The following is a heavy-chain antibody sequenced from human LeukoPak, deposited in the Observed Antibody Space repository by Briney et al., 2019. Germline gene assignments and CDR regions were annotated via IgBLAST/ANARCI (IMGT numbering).Heavy chain of an antibody. V-gene: IGHV3-23*01. CDR1: GFTFDNYA. D-gene: IGHD2-21*02. CDR3: ARDGNAAYCGGDCYLPWYYYGMDV. Sequence: GGSLRLSCAASGFTFDNYAMSWVHQAPGKGLEWVSGVSDGAGRTSYADSVTGRFTISRDNARRILYLQMNSLRAEDTAVYYCARDGNAAYCGGDCYLPWYYYGMDVWGQGTTVTVSS. J-gene: IGHJ6*02. CDR2: VSDGAGRT.